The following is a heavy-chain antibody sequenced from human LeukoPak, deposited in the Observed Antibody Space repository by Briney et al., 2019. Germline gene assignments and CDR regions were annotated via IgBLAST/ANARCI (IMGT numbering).Heavy chain of an antibody. CDR1: GGTFSSYA. J-gene: IGHJ4*02. CDR2: IIPIFGTA. D-gene: IGHD6-19*01. V-gene: IGHV1-69*01. Sequence: GASVKVSCKASGGTFSSYAISWVRQAPGQGLEWMGGIIPIFGTANYAQKFQGRVTITADESTSTAYMELSRLRSDDTAVYYCAPRGGSSGWYVFDYWGQGTLVTVSS. CDR3: APRGGSSGWYVFDY.